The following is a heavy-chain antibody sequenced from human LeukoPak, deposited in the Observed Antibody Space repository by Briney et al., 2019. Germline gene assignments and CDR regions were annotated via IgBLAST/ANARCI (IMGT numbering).Heavy chain of an antibody. CDR1: GYTFTSYG. CDR3: ARDHIAVAGNAAFDI. CDR2: ISAYNGNT. V-gene: IGHV1-18*01. D-gene: IGHD6-19*01. J-gene: IGHJ3*02. Sequence: GASVKVSCKASGYTFTSYGISWVRQAPGQGLEWMGWISAYNGNTNYAQKLQGRVTMTTDTSTSTAYVELRSLRSNDTAVYYCARDHIAVAGNAAFDIWGQGTMVTVSS.